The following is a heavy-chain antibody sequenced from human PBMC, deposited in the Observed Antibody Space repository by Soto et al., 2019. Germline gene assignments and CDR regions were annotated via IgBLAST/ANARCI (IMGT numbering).Heavy chain of an antibody. CDR3: AKVDCGGDYCRRLDY. V-gene: IGHV3-23*01. D-gene: IGHD2-21*02. J-gene: IGHJ4*02. CDR1: GFTFRNYV. Sequence: GGSLRLSCTASGFTFRNYVMTWVRQAPGQGLEWVSSITAGGRSTYYADPVKGRFTISRDDSKNTLDLQMNSLRADDTAVYYCAKVDCGGDYCRRLDYWGRGTLVTVSS. CDR2: ITAGGRST.